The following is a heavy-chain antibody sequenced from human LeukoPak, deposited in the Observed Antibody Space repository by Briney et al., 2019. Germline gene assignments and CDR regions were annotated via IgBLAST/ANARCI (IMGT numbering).Heavy chain of an antibody. V-gene: IGHV4-59*01. Sequence: SETLSLTCTASGGSISSYYWSWIRQPPGKGLEWIGYIDSSGNTDNTPSLKSRVTISVDTSKSQLSLKLSSVTAADTAIYYCARDPSTFYFDYWGQGALVTVSS. CDR2: IDSSGNT. J-gene: IGHJ4*02. CDR3: ARDPSTFYFDY. CDR1: GGSISSYY. D-gene: IGHD3-16*01.